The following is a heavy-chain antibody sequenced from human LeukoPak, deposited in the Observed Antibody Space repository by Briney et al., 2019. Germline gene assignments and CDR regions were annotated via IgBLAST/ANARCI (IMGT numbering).Heavy chain of an antibody. Sequence: SETLSLTCTVSGGSISSSSYYWGWIRQPPGKGLEWIGYIYYSGSTNYNPSLKSRVTISVDTSKNQFSLKLSSVTAADTAVYYCARTGSSGLDAFDIWGQGTMVTVSS. CDR1: GGSISSSSYY. J-gene: IGHJ3*02. CDR3: ARTGSSGLDAFDI. CDR2: IYYSGST. D-gene: IGHD6-19*01. V-gene: IGHV4-61*05.